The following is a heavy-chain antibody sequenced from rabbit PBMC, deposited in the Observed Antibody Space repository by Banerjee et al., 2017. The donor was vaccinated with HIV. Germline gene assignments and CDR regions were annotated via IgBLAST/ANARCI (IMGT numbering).Heavy chain of an antibody. CDR2: IYAGSSGNT. CDR1: GFSFTNKYV. CDR3: ARDWGAYAGHGYATGWLDL. V-gene: IGHV1S45*01. D-gene: IGHD6-1*01. J-gene: IGHJ6*01. Sequence: QEQLEESGGDLVKPEGSLTLTCTASGFSFTNKYVMCWVRQAPGKGLEWIACIYAGSSGNTYYANWAKGRFTISRASSTTVTLQMTSLTAADTATYFCARDWGAYAGHGYATGWLDLWGPGTLVTVS.